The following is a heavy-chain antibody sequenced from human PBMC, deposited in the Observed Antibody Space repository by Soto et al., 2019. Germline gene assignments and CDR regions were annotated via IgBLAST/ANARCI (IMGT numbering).Heavy chain of an antibody. CDR2: IIPIFGTA. CDR1: GGTFSSYA. J-gene: IGHJ5*02. V-gene: IGHV1-69*13. Sequence: SVKVSCKASGGTFSSYAISWVRQAPGQGLEWMGGIIPIFGTANYAQKFQGRVTITADESTSTAYMELSSLRSEDTAVYYCARDRGITYDINWFDTWGQGTLVTVSS. D-gene: IGHD1-20*01. CDR3: ARDRGITYDINWFDT.